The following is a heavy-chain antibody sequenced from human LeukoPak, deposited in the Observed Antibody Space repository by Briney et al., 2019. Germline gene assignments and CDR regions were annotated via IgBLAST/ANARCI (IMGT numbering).Heavy chain of an antibody. D-gene: IGHD2-21*01. Sequence: SETLSLTCTVSGGSISSSNPYWGWIRQPPGKGLEWIGTLSHSGSTYYNPSLKSRITISVGTSKSQFSLRLSSVTAADTALYYCARHIQGANVCDYWGQGTLVTVPS. J-gene: IGHJ4*02. CDR3: ARHIQGANVCDY. CDR2: LSHSGST. V-gene: IGHV4-39*01. CDR1: GGSISSSNPY.